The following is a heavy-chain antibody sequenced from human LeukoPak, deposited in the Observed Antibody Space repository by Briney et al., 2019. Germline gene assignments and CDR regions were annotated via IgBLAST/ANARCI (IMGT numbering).Heavy chain of an antibody. D-gene: IGHD3-10*01. V-gene: IGHV3-74*01. Sequence: PGGSLRLSCAASGFTFSSYWMHWVRQALGKGLVWVSRINSDGSSTSYADSVKGRFTIPRDNAKNTLYLQMNSLRAEDTAVYYCARDSMVRGVIRQYYYGMDVWGKGTTVTVSS. CDR3: ARDSMVRGVIRQYYYGMDV. CDR2: INSDGSST. J-gene: IGHJ6*04. CDR1: GFTFSSYW.